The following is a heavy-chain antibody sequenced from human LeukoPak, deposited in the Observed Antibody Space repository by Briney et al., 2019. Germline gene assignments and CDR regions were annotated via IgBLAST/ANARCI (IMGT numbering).Heavy chain of an antibody. V-gene: IGHV4-61*01. CDR1: GGSISSSSYY. J-gene: IGHJ4*02. CDR2: IYYSGST. Sequence: SETLSLTCTVSGGSISSSSYYWSWIRQPPGKGLEWIGYIYYSGSTNYNPSLKSRVTISVDTSKNQFSLKLSSVTAADTAVYYCARGVAHYYDSSSPFDYWGQGTLVTVSS. D-gene: IGHD3-22*01. CDR3: ARGVAHYYDSSSPFDY.